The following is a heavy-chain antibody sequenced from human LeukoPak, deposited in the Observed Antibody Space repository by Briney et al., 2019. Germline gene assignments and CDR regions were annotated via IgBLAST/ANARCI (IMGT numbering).Heavy chain of an antibody. J-gene: IGHJ4*02. CDR1: GFTFSTYA. Sequence: GGSLRLSCAASGFTFSTYAMSWVRQAPGKGLEWVSSISGSGGNAYYADSVKGRFPISRDNSKNTLYLQMNSLRAEDTAVYYCAKLSEARPPYYFDYWGQGALVTVSS. CDR2: ISGSGGNA. D-gene: IGHD3-16*02. CDR3: AKLSEARPPYYFDY. V-gene: IGHV3-23*01.